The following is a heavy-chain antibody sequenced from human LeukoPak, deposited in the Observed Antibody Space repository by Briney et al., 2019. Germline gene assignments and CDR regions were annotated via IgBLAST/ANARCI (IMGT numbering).Heavy chain of an antibody. CDR3: ARDRRSGYSGYDYGAFDH. CDR1: GFTFSSYG. D-gene: IGHD5-12*01. V-gene: IGHV3-21*01. J-gene: IGHJ4*02. CDR2: ISSSSSYL. Sequence: GGSLRLSCAASGFTFSSYGMNWVRQAPGKGLEWVSSISSSSSYLYYTDSLKGRFTISRDNAKNSLYLQMNSLRAEDTAVYYCARDRRSGYSGYDYGAFDHWGRGTLVTVSS.